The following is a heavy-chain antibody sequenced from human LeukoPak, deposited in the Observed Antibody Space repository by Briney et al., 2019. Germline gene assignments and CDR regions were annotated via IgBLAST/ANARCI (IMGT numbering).Heavy chain of an antibody. D-gene: IGHD6-19*01. CDR2: IRFDGNNK. J-gene: IGHJ4*02. Sequence: PGGSLRLSCAASGFTFSSYSMNWVRQAPGKGLEWVAFIRFDGNNKQSADSVKGRFTVSRDNARNTLYLQMNSLRAEDTAVYYCAKDDRYSSAPYYFDYWGQGTLVTVSS. V-gene: IGHV3-30*02. CDR1: GFTFSSYS. CDR3: AKDDRYSSAPYYFDY.